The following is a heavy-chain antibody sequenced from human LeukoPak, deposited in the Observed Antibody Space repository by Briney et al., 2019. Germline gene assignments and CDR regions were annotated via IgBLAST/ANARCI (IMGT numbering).Heavy chain of an antibody. CDR2: ISSSSSTI. V-gene: IGHV3-48*01. CDR1: GFTFSSYS. CDR3: ARGTMVRGVAPAFDY. Sequence: QAGGSLRLSCAASGFTFSSYSMNWVRQAPGKGLEWVSYISSSSSTIYYADSVKGRFTISRDNAKNSLYLLMNSLRAEDTAVYYCARGTMVRGVAPAFDYWGQGTLVTVSS. D-gene: IGHD3-10*01. J-gene: IGHJ4*02.